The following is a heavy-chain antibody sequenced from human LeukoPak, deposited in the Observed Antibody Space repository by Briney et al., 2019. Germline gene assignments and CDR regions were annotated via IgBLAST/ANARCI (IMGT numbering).Heavy chain of an antibody. CDR3: AKGDFEAGTLDY. CDR2: INPSSGTT. V-gene: IGHV1-46*01. J-gene: IGHJ4*02. D-gene: IGHD6-19*01. Sequence: ASVKVSCKASGYTFTNYYMVWVRQAPGQGLEWMGIINPSSGTTNYAQKFQGRVTMTRDMSTSTVYMELSSLRSEDTAVYYCAKGDFEAGTLDYWGQGTLVTVSS. CDR1: GYTFTNYY.